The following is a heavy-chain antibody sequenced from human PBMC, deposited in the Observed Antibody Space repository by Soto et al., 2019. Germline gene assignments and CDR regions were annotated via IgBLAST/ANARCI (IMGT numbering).Heavy chain of an antibody. CDR3: ARDRIVGSYGMDV. D-gene: IGHD1-26*01. V-gene: IGHV1-18*01. J-gene: IGHJ6*02. CDR2: ISAYNGNT. CDR1: GYTFTSYG. Sequence: GASVKVSCKASGYTFTSYGISWVRQAPGQGLEWMGWISAYNGNTNYAQKLQGRVTMTTDTSTSTAYMELSSLRSEDTAVYYCARDRIVGSYGMDVWGQGTTVTVSS.